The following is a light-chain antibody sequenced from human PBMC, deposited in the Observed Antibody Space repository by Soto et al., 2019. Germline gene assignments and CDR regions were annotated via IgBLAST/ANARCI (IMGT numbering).Light chain of an antibody. J-gene: IGLJ1*01. V-gene: IGLV1-40*01. CDR1: SSNIGAGYD. CDR2: DNN. Sequence: QSVLTQPPSVSGAPGQSVTISCTGSSSNIGAGYDVHWYQQLPGTAPKLLIYDNNNRPSGVPDRFSGSKSGTSASLAITGLQADDEADYYCQSYDSSLSAHYVFGTGTKVTVL. CDR3: QSYDSSLSAHYV.